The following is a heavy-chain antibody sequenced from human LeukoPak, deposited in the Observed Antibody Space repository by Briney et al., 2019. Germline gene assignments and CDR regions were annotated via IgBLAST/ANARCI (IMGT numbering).Heavy chain of an antibody. CDR3: ARGSRIMIARDDI. Sequence: GGSLRLSCAASGFTVSSNYMSWVRQAPGKGLEWVSVIYSGGSTYYADSVKGRFTISRDNSKNTLHLQMNSLRTEDTAVYYCARGSRIMIARDDIWGQGTMVTVSS. J-gene: IGHJ3*02. D-gene: IGHD3-16*01. CDR2: IYSGGST. CDR1: GFTVSSNY. V-gene: IGHV3-66*02.